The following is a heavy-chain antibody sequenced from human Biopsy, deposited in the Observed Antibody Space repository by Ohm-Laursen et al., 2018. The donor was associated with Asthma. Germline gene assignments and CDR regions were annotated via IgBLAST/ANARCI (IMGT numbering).Heavy chain of an antibody. CDR2: IHYSGST. J-gene: IGHJ4*02. CDR1: GVSIRSYY. Sequence: GTLSLTCIVSGVSIRSYYWTWIRQPPGKGLEWIGNIHYSGSTYSNPSLKSRVTISVDTSKKQISLRLSSVIAAGTAVYYCAGFCSGGNCPDHWGQGTLVTVSS. D-gene: IGHD2-15*01. CDR3: AGFCSGGNCPDH. V-gene: IGHV4-59*01.